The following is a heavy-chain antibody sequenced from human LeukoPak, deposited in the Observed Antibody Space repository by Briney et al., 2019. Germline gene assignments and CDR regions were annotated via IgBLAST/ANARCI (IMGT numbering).Heavy chain of an antibody. Sequence: PSETLSLTCAVSGDSLSSSNWWNWVRPPPGKGLEWIGEIFHRGSTNYNPSPKSRVTISVDKSKTRFSLRLSSVTAADTAVYCCARGGSSSWRPFDFWGQGTLVTVSS. CDR3: ARGGSSSWRPFDF. CDR1: GDSLSSSNW. J-gene: IGHJ4*02. V-gene: IGHV4-4*01. D-gene: IGHD6-13*01. CDR2: IFHRGST.